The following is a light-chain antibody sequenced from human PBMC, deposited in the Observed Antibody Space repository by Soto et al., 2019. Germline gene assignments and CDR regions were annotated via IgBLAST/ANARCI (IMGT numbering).Light chain of an antibody. V-gene: IGKV1-39*01. CDR3: QQHGSSYT. J-gene: IGKJ5*01. Sequence: DIQLTQSPCSVSASVGDRVTITCRASQTIDTYLNWYQHKPGKAPKVLIYAASYLQSGVPSRFSGSGSGADFTLTISRLEPEDFAVYYCQQHGSSYTFGQGTRLEIK. CDR1: QTIDTY. CDR2: AAS.